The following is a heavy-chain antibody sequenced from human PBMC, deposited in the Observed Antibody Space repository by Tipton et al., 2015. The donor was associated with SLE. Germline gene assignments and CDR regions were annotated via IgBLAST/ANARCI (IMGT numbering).Heavy chain of an antibody. CDR3: VRGSRTFYNYYYYYMDV. CDR1: GGSITSGVYF. D-gene: IGHD2-15*01. CDR2: IYTSGST. V-gene: IGHV4-61*09. J-gene: IGHJ6*03. Sequence: LSLTCTVSGGSITSGVYFWNWIRQPAGKGLEWIGHIYTSGSTDYNPSLKSRVTLSVDTSKNQFSLKLTSVTAADTAVYFCVRGSRTFYNYYYYYMDVWGKGTTVTVSS.